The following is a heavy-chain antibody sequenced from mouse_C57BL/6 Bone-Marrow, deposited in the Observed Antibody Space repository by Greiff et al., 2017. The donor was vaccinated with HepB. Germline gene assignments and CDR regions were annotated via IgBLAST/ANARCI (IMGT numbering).Heavy chain of an antibody. CDR1: GFTFSDAW. Sequence: EVKLVESGGGLVQPGGSMKLSCAASGFTFSDAWMDWVRQSPEKGLEWVADIRNKANNHATYYAESVKGRFTISRDDSKSSVYLQMNSLRAEDTGIYYCTRRYGTLFAYWGQGTLVTVSA. CDR3: TRRYGTLFAY. CDR2: IRNKANNHAT. D-gene: IGHD1-1*01. V-gene: IGHV6-6*01. J-gene: IGHJ3*01.